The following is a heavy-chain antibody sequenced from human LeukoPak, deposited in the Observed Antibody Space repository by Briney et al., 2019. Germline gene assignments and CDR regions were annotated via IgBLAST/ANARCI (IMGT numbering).Heavy chain of an antibody. CDR2: MNPGTGDT. CDR1: GYTFTYND. Sequence: ASVKLSCTASGYTFTYNDVNWVRQATGQGLEWMGWMNPGTGDTGYAPSFQGRLAMTADTSIETAYMELSGLTSDDTAVYYCARGRAAADWGQGTLVTVSS. J-gene: IGHJ4*02. D-gene: IGHD2-15*01. V-gene: IGHV1-8*01. CDR3: ARGRAAAD.